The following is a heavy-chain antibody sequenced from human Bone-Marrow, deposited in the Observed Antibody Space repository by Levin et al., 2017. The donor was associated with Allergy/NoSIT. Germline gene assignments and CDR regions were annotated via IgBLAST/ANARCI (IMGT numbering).Heavy chain of an antibody. Sequence: SCAVSGLSISGGYYGHWIRQPPGKGLEWIGTIHHTGATYYNPSLKSRVTLAIDTSKNLFSLRLSSMTAADTAVYYCASQADRIRERDDYWGQGTLVTVSS. CDR3: ASQADRIRERDDY. J-gene: IGHJ4*02. CDR1: GLSISGGYY. CDR2: IHHTGAT. D-gene: IGHD1-1*01. V-gene: IGHV4-38-2*01.